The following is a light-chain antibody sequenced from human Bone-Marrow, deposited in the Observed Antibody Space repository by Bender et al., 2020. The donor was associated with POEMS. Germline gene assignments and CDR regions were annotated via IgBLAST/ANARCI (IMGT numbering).Light chain of an antibody. CDR3: QAWDSSTVV. Sequence: SYELTQPPSVSVSPGQTASITCSGDRLGNKYASWYQQKPGQSPVLVIYQDNVRPSGIPERISGSNSGNSATLTISGSQAMDEADYYCQAWDSSTVVFGGGTKLTVL. J-gene: IGLJ2*01. CDR1: RLGNKY. CDR2: QDN. V-gene: IGLV3-1*01.